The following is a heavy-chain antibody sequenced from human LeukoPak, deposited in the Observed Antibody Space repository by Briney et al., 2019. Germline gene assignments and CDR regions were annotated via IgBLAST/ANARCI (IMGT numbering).Heavy chain of an antibody. J-gene: IGHJ5*02. V-gene: IGHV3-23*01. Sequence: GGSLRLSCAASGFTFSSYAMSWVRQAPGKGLEWVSAISGSGGSTYYADSVKGRFTISRDNSKNTLYLQMNSLRAEDTAVYYCAKDKEGYCTNGVCLYNWFDPWGQGTLVTVSS. CDR3: AKDKEGYCTNGVCLYNWFDP. D-gene: IGHD2-8*01. CDR2: ISGSGGST. CDR1: GFTFSSYA.